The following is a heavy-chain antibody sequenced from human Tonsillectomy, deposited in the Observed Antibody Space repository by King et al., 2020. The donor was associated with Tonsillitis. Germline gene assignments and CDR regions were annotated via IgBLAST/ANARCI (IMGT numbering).Heavy chain of an antibody. CDR2: VSFDGSRQ. CDR1: GFPFSSYG. V-gene: IGHV3-33*05. J-gene: IGHJ4*02. CDR3: AREALYSSAWGIEY. D-gene: IGHD6-19*01. Sequence: VQLVESGGGVVQPGRSLRLSCAASGFPFSSYGMHWVRQAPGKGLEWVAVVSFDGSRQHYADSVKGRFTISRDNSKNTLYLQMNSLRDEDTAVYYCAREALYSSAWGIEYGGEGTLVTVP.